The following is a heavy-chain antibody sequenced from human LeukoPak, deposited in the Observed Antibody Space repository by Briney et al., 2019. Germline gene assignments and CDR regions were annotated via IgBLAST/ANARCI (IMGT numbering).Heavy chain of an antibody. CDR3: AREPGSGRSD. CDR2: VSNSGTT. CDR1: GYSVSSGYY. Sequence: SETLSLTCIGSGYSVSSGYYWGWSRRSPGKGLAWLAAVSNSGTTYYSSSLKGRVTISLDTFRTEYSLRLTSVTAADTGVYYCAREPGSGRSDWGQGAPVTVSS. J-gene: IGHJ4*02. D-gene: IGHD1-26*01. V-gene: IGHV4-38-2*02.